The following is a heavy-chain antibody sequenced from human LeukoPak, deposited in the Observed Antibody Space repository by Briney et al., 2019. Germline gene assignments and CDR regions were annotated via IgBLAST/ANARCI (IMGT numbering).Heavy chain of an antibody. J-gene: IGHJ4*02. D-gene: IGHD5-12*01. V-gene: IGHV3-11*05. Sequence: GGSLRLSCAASGFTVSDSYMSWIRQAPGRGPEWVSYMTISRSYTNYADSVKGRFTSSSDNATNSLYLQLNSLRAEDTAVYYCARESKYSGYVDYWGQGALVIVSS. CDR2: MTISRSYT. CDR1: GFTVSDSY. CDR3: ARESKYSGYVDY.